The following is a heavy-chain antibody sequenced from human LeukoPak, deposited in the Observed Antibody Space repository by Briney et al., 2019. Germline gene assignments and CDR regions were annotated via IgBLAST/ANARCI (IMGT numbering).Heavy chain of an antibody. J-gene: IGHJ5*02. V-gene: IGHV1-69*13. CDR3: ARGGDFWSGYYASAGNWFDP. CDR2: IIPIFGTA. Sequence: SVKVSCKASGGTFSSYAISWVRQAPGQGLEWMGGIIPIFGTANYAQKFQGRVTITADESTSTAYMELSSLRSEDTAVYYCARGGDFWSGYYASAGNWFDPWGQGTLVTVSS. D-gene: IGHD3-3*01. CDR1: GGTFSSYA.